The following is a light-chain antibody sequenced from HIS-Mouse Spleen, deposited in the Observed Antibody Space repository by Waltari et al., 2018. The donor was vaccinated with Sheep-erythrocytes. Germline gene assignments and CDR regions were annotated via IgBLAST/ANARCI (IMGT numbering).Light chain of an antibody. CDR3: CSYAGSYNHV. Sequence: QSALTQPRSVSGSPGQSVTLSCTGTSRDVGCYNYDLGYQQHPGKAPKLMIYDVSKRPSGVPDRFSGSKSGNTASLTISGLQAEDEADYYCCSYAGSYNHVFATGTKVTVL. V-gene: IGLV2-11*01. CDR1: SRDVGCYNY. J-gene: IGLJ1*01. CDR2: DVS.